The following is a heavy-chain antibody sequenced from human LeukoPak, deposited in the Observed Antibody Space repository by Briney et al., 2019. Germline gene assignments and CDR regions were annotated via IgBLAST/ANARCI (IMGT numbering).Heavy chain of an antibody. CDR2: IYQSEST. J-gene: IGHJ6*04. D-gene: IGHD2-2*02. V-gene: IGHV4-30-2*01. CDR1: GGSISGGGYS. CDR3: ARGGYCSSAFCYMYAMDV. Sequence: SQTLSLTCAVSGGSISGGGYSWSWIRQPPGKGLEWIGYIYQSESTYYNPSLKSRVTISIDRSKNQFSLKLSSVTAADTAVYFCARGGYCSSAFCYMYAMDVWGKGTTVTVSS.